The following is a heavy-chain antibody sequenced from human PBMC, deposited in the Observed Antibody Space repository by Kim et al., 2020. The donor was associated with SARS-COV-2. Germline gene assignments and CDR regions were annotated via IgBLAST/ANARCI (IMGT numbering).Heavy chain of an antibody. D-gene: IGHD2-15*01. V-gene: IGHV3-7*01. CDR3: ARDGGVVAAMGYYYYYGMDV. J-gene: IGHJ6*02. CDR1: GFTFSSYW. CDR2: IKQDGSEK. Sequence: GGSLRLSCAASGFTFSSYWMSWVRQAPGKGLEWVANIKQDGSEKYYVDSVKGRFTISRDNAKNSLYLQMNSLRAEDTAVYYCARDGGVVAAMGYYYYYGMDVWGQGTTVTVSS.